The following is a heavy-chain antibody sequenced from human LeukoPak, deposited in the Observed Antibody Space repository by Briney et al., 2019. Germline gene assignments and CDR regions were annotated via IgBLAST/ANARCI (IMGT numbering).Heavy chain of an antibody. CDR2: IWYDGSNK. CDR1: GFTFSNYG. V-gene: IGHV3-33*01. CDR3: ARKPLSYGDYEVDY. D-gene: IGHD4-17*01. J-gene: IGHJ4*02. Sequence: PGRSLRLSSAASGFTFSNYGMHWVRQAPGKGLEWVAVIWYDGSNKYYADSVKGRFTISRDNSKNTLYLQMNSLRAEDTAVYYCARKPLSYGDYEVDYWGQGTLVTVSS.